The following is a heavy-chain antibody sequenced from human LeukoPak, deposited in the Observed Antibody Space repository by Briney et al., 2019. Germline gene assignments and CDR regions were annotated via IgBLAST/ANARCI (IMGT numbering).Heavy chain of an antibody. D-gene: IGHD3-10*01. Sequence: GGSLRLSCAASGFTFSNYGMHWVRQAPGKGLEWVAVISYDGSNKYYADSVKGRFTISRDNSKNTLYLQMNTLRVEDTAVYYCAKDRGFGVFFQYYFDYWGQGTLVTVSS. J-gene: IGHJ4*02. CDR1: GFTFSNYG. CDR2: ISYDGSNK. V-gene: IGHV3-30*18. CDR3: AKDRGFGVFFQYYFDY.